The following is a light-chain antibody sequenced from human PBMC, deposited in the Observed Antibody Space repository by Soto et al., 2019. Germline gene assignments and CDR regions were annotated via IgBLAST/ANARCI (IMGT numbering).Light chain of an antibody. CDR3: QQYEDWPRT. CDR1: QRISSN. Sequence: EIVMTQSPATLSVSLGERATLSCRASQRISSNLAWYQQKPGQAPRLLIYGASTRATGLPARFSGSGSGTAFTLTVSSLKSEDFAVYYCQQYEDWPRTFGQGTKVEIQ. J-gene: IGKJ1*01. CDR2: GAS. V-gene: IGKV3-15*01.